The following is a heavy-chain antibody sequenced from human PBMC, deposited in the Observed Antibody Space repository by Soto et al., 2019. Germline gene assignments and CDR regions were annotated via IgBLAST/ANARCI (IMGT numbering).Heavy chain of an antibody. J-gene: IGHJ4*02. Sequence: SETLSLTCSVSGGSISTVGHYWTWIRQPPGKGLEWIGSIYHTGSTYYSKSLRSRLTMSVDTSKSQSSLRLSSVTAADTAVYYCARATGTLRSRNCDYWGQGSLVTVSS. CDR3: ARATGTLRSRNCDY. V-gene: IGHV4-31*03. CDR1: GGSISTVGHY. CDR2: IYHTGST. D-gene: IGHD1-1*01.